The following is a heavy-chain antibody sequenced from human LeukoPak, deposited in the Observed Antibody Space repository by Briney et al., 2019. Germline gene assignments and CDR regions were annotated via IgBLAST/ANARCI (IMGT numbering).Heavy chain of an antibody. CDR2: IYYSGTT. Sequence: SETLSLTCTVSGGSISSSTYYWGWIRQPPGKGLEWIGTIYYSGTTYYNPSLKSRVTISIDTSTNQFSLKLNSVTAADTAVYYCASLQNIVGATPLPDYWGQGTLVTVSS. J-gene: IGHJ4*02. V-gene: IGHV4-39*07. CDR3: ASLQNIVGATPLPDY. CDR1: GGSISSSTYY. D-gene: IGHD1-26*01.